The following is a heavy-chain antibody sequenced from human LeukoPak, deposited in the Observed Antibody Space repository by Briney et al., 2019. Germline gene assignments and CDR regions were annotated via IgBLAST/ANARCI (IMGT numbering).Heavy chain of an antibody. J-gene: IGHJ1*01. V-gene: IGHV4-59*01. CDR3: AREGSIVGATPYFQH. D-gene: IGHD1-26*01. Sequence: PSETLSLTCTVPGGSISSYYWSWIRQPPGKGLEWIGYIYYSGSTNYNPSLKSRVTISVDTSKNQFSLKLSSVTAADTAVYYCAREGSIVGATPYFQHWGQGTLVTVCS. CDR1: GGSISSYY. CDR2: IYYSGST.